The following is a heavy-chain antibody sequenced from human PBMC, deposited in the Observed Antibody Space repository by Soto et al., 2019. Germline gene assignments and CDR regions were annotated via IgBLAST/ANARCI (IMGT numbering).Heavy chain of an antibody. CDR3: AREGSYSAYNFAHGIQLWSFDF. J-gene: IGHJ4*02. CDR1: GGSINTFY. D-gene: IGHD5-12*01. CDR2: IFSSGST. V-gene: IGHV4-4*07. Sequence: SETLSLTCTVSGGSINTFYWSWVRQPAGKGLEWIGRIFSSGSTSFNPSLEGRVAMSVDTSKNHFSPNLSSVTAADMAVYYCAREGSYSAYNFAHGIQLWSFDFWGQGALVTVSS.